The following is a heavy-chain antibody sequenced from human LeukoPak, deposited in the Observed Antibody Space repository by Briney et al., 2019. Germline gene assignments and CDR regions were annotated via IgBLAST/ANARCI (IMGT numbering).Heavy chain of an antibody. Sequence: GASVKVSCKVSGYTLTELSMHWVRQAPGKGLEWMGGFDPEDGETIYAQKFQGRVTITADESTSTAYMELSSLRSEDTAVYYCASQGYCSGGSCSYYYYYMDVWGKGTTVTISS. V-gene: IGHV1-24*01. CDR3: ASQGYCSGGSCSYYYYYMDV. CDR1: GYTLTELS. CDR2: FDPEDGET. J-gene: IGHJ6*03. D-gene: IGHD2-15*01.